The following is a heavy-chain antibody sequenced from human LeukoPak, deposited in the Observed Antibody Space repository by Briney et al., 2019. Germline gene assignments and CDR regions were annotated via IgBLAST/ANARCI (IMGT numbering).Heavy chain of an antibody. CDR1: GGSFSGYY. Sequence: SETLSLTCAVYGGSFSGYYWSWIRQPPGKGLEWIGEINHSGSTNYNPSLKSRVTISVDTSKNQFSLNLMSVTAADTAVYYCTRDTGTTGEVKFDPWGQGTLVTVSS. V-gene: IGHV4-34*01. CDR3: TRDTGTTGEVKFDP. D-gene: IGHD4-17*01. J-gene: IGHJ5*02. CDR2: INHSGST.